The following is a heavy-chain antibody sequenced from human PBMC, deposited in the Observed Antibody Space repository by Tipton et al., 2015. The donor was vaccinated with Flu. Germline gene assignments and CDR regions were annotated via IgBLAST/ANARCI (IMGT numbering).Heavy chain of an antibody. CDR1: GFSFSDYE. CDR2: ISGRGISI. J-gene: IGHJ4*02. CDR3: ARDKGQSPADY. Sequence: SLRLSCEASGFSFSDYEMNWVRQAPGKGLEWVSYISGRGISIKYADSVKGRFTVSRDNAKNSLNLQMNSLRAEDTAVYYCARDKGQSPADYWGQGTLVTVPS. V-gene: IGHV3-48*03.